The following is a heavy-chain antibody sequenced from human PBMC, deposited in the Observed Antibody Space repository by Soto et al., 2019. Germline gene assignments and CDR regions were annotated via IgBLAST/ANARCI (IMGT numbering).Heavy chain of an antibody. CDR1: GFTFSSYA. D-gene: IGHD3-10*01. Sequence: EVQLLESGGGLVQPGGSLRLSCAASGFTFSSYAMSWVRQAPGKGLEWVSTTSSSGGSTYYADSVKGRFTISRDNSKKTDYLQMISLRSEDMAVYSGAKDGGDRSGSYYSDDWGLGTLVTVSS. V-gene: IGHV3-23*01. CDR2: TSSSGGST. CDR3: AKDGGDRSGSYYSDD. J-gene: IGHJ4*02.